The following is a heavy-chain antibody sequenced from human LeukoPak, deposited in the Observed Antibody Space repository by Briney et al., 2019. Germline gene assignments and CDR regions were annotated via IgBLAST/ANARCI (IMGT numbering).Heavy chain of an antibody. V-gene: IGHV4-30-2*02. Sequence: PSETLSLTCAVSGGSISSGGYSWSWIRQPPGTGLEWIGYIYHSGSTYYNPSLKSRVTISVDTSKNRFSLRLSSVTAADMAVYYCTRAVNVEYTGMDVWGQGTTVTVSS. CDR2: IYHSGST. CDR1: GGSISSGGYS. J-gene: IGHJ6*02. CDR3: TRAVNVEYTGMDV. D-gene: IGHD1-1*01.